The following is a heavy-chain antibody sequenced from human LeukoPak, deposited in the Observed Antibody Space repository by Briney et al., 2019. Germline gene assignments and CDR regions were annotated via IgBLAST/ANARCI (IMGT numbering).Heavy chain of an antibody. CDR1: GYSFIDYY. J-gene: IGHJ1*01. CDR2: INPNSGGT. D-gene: IGHD3-22*01. CDR3: ARAYDSSGYYPHL. V-gene: IGHV1-2*02. Sequence: ASVKVSCKTSGYSFIDYYIHWVRQAPGQGLEWMGWINPNSGGTSYAQKFQGRLTMTRDTSISTGYMELNSLRSDDTAVYYCARAYDSSGYYPHLWGQGTLVTVSS.